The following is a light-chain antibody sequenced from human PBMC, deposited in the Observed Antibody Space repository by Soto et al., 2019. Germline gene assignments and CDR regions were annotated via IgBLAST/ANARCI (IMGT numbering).Light chain of an antibody. CDR3: QQYSDWPLYT. V-gene: IGKV3-15*01. Sequence: EIVMTQSPATLSVSLGERATLSCRASQSVGGYLAWYQQRPGQVPRLLIYDAYTRAAGVPARFSGSGPGTEFSLTISSLQSEDFAVYYCQQYSDWPLYTFGQGTKVDIK. J-gene: IGKJ2*01. CDR2: DAY. CDR1: QSVGGY.